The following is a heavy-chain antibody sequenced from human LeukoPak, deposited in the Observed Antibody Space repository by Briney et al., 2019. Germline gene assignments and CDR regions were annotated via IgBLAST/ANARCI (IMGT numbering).Heavy chain of an antibody. D-gene: IGHD6-25*01. J-gene: IGHJ4*02. CDR3: ARDQRSVGYFDY. CDR2: IIPILGTA. CDR1: GGTFSSYA. V-gene: IGHV1-69*04. Sequence: SVKVSCKASGGTFSSYAISWVRQAPGQGLEWMGRIIPILGTANYAQKFQGRVTITADKSTSTAYMDLYSLRSEDTAVYFCARDQRSVGYFDYRGQGTLVTVSS.